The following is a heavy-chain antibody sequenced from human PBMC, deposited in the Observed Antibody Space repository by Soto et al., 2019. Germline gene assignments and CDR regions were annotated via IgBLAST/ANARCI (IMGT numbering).Heavy chain of an antibody. D-gene: IGHD6-6*01. CDR3: ARRRTSYPAYGMDV. CDR1: GGSISSSSYY. J-gene: IGHJ6*02. Sequence: SETLSLTCTVSGGSISSSSYYWGWIRPPPGKGLEWIGSIYYSGSTYYNPSLKSRVTISVDTSKNQFSLKLSSVTAADTAVYYCARRRTSYPAYGMDVWGQGTTVTVSS. CDR2: IYYSGST. V-gene: IGHV4-39*01.